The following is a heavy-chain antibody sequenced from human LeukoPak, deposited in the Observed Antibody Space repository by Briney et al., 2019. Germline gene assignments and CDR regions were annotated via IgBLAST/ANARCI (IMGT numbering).Heavy chain of an antibody. CDR2: IYYSGST. CDR3: ARGPITGTRDFDY. J-gene: IGHJ4*02. D-gene: IGHD1-20*01. V-gene: IGHV4-30-4*07. CDR1: GVSIRSGGYS. Sequence: PSETLSLTCAVSGVSIRSGGYSWSWIRQPPGKGLEWIGYIYYSGSTYYNPSLKSRVTISVDTSKNQFSLKLSSVTAADTAVYYCARGPITGTRDFDYWGQGTLVTVSS.